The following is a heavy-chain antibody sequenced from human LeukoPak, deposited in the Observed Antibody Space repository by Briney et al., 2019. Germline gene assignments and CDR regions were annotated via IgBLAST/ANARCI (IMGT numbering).Heavy chain of an antibody. CDR3: ARDLPDYGGHFDY. Sequence: GVSLRLSCAASGFTFSSYAMHWVRQAPGKGLEWVAVISYDGSNKYYADSVKGRFTISRDNSKNKLYLQMNSLRAEDTAVYYCARDLPDYGGHFDYWGQGTLVTLPS. J-gene: IGHJ4*02. CDR1: GFTFSSYA. D-gene: IGHD4-23*01. V-gene: IGHV3-30-3*01. CDR2: ISYDGSNK.